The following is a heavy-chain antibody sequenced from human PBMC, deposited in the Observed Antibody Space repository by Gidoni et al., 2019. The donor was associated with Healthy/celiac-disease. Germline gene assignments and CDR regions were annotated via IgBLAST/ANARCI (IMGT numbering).Heavy chain of an antibody. J-gene: IGHJ4*02. CDR1: GSPFSRDW. V-gene: IGHV3-7*03. D-gene: IGHD2-15*01. Sequence: EVQLVVPGGGLVKPGGSLRPPCAASGSPFSRDWMSWVRQAPGKGLEWVANRKQDGSEKYYVDSVKGRFTIARDNAKNSLYLQMNSLRAEDTAVYYCARDVSVVTHFDYWGQGTLVTVSS. CDR3: ARDVSVVTHFDY. CDR2: RKQDGSEK.